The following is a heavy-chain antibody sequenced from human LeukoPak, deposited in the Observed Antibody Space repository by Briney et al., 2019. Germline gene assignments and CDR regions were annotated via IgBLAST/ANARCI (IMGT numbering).Heavy chain of an antibody. V-gene: IGHV4-39*07. Sequence: PSETLSLTCAVSGGSISSSSYYWGWIRQPPGKGLEWIGSIYYSGSTYYNPSLKSRVTISVDTSKNQFSLKLSSVTAADTAVYYCARDFPWFGELSYFDYWGQGTLVTVSS. D-gene: IGHD3-10*01. J-gene: IGHJ4*02. CDR2: IYYSGST. CDR1: GGSISSSSYY. CDR3: ARDFPWFGELSYFDY.